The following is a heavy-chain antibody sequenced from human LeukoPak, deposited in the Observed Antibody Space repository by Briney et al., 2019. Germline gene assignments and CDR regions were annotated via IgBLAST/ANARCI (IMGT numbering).Heavy chain of an antibody. J-gene: IGHJ6*02. CDR1: GFTFSSYG. Sequence: PGRSLRLSCAASGFTFSSYGMHWVRQAPGKGPEWVAVIWYDGSNKYYADSVKGRFTISRDNSKNTLYLQMNSLRAEDTAVYYCARDLGDIVVVPAAIDYYYGMDVWGQGTTVTVSS. V-gene: IGHV3-33*01. D-gene: IGHD2-2*01. CDR3: ARDLGDIVVVPAAIDYYYGMDV. CDR2: IWYDGSNK.